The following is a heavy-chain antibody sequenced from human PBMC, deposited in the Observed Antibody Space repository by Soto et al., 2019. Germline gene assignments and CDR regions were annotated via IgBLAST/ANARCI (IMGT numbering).Heavy chain of an antibody. CDR1: GYTFTSYG. J-gene: IGHJ4*02. D-gene: IGHD3-9*01. Sequence: ASVKVSCKASGYTFTSYGISGVRQAPGQGLEWMGWISAYNGNTNYAQKLQGRVTMTTDTSTSTDYMELRSLRSDGTAVYYCATGGGQTGYYDYWGQGTLVTVSS. CDR3: ATGGGQTGYYDY. V-gene: IGHV1-18*04. CDR2: ISAYNGNT.